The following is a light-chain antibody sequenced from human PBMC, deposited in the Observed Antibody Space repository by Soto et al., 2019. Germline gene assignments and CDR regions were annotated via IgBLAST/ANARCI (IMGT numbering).Light chain of an antibody. Sequence: ITYFPATLTLSVWVRATLSYRASQTVSSSYLAWCQQRPGQAPRLLIYGASTRAAGIPDRFSGSGSGTDFTLTITRLQPEDSAVYFCQQYTGPPTPFGQRTRLEI. CDR3: QQYTGPPTP. CDR1: QTVSSSY. J-gene: IGKJ5*01. V-gene: IGKV3-20*01. CDR2: GAS.